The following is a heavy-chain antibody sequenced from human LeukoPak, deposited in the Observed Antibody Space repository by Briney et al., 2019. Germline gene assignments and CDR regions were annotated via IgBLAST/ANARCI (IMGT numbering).Heavy chain of an antibody. Sequence: ASVKVSCTASGGTFSSYAISWGRQATGQGLEWMGWMNPNSGNTGYAQKFQGRVTITRNTSISTAYTELSSLRSEDTAVYYCARGDFWSGYDYWGQGTLVTVSS. CDR3: ARGDFWSGYDY. V-gene: IGHV1-8*03. J-gene: IGHJ4*02. D-gene: IGHD3-3*01. CDR2: MNPNSGNT. CDR1: GGTFSSYA.